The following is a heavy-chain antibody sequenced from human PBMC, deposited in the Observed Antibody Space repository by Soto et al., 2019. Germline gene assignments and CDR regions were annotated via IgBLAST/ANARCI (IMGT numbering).Heavy chain of an antibody. V-gene: IGHV3-23*01. D-gene: IGHD3-22*01. CDR1: GFTFSIYS. CDR3: AKSPGMYYYDSSGYYHYDY. Sequence: VGSLRLSCAASGFTFSIYSMSWVRQAPGKGLDWVSAISGSGVSTYYADSVKGRFTISRDNSKNTLYLQMNSLRAEDTAVYYCAKSPGMYYYDSSGYYHYDYWGQGTLVTVSS. J-gene: IGHJ4*02. CDR2: ISGSGVST.